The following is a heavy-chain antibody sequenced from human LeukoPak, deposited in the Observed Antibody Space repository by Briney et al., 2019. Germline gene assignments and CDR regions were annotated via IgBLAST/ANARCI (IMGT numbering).Heavy chain of an antibody. CDR2: ISSSSSYI. CDR1: GFTFSSYS. CDR3: ARVRGLKEPHY. Sequence: GGSLRPSCAASGFTFSSYSMNWVRQAPGKGLEWVSSISSSSSYIYYADSVKGRFTISRDNAKNSLYLQMNSLRAEDTAVYYCARVRGLKEPHYWGQGTLVTVSS. D-gene: IGHD1-26*01. V-gene: IGHV3-21*01. J-gene: IGHJ4*02.